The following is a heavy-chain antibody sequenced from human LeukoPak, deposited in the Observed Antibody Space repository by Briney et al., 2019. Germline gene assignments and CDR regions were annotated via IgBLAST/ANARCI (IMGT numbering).Heavy chain of an antibody. Sequence: QPGGSLRLSCAASGFTFSSYAMSWVRQAPGKGLEWVSAISGSGGSTYYADSVKGRFAISRDNSKNTLYLQMNSLRAEDTAVYYCAKDYCSSTSCYTYYYYYMDVWGKGTTVTVSS. CDR1: GFTFSSYA. V-gene: IGHV3-23*01. CDR2: ISGSGGST. J-gene: IGHJ6*03. CDR3: AKDYCSSTSCYTYYYYYMDV. D-gene: IGHD2-2*02.